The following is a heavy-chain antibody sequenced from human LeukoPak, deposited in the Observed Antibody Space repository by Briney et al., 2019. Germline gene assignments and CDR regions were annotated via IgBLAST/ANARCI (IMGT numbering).Heavy chain of an antibody. V-gene: IGHV3-21*01. CDR3: TRDLAFYYYDSSGYFGAFDI. J-gene: IGHJ3*02. Sequence: GGSLRLSCAASGFTFTSHSMNWVRQAPGKGLEWVSSITSSSNYIHYADSVKGRFTISRDNAKNSLYLQMSSLRAEDTAVYYCTRDLAFYYYDSSGYFGAFDIWGQGTMVTVSS. CDR2: ITSSSNYI. D-gene: IGHD3-22*01. CDR1: GFTFTSHS.